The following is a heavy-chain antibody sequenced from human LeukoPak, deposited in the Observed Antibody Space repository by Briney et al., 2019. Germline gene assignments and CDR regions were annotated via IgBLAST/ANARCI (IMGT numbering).Heavy chain of an antibody. D-gene: IGHD1-26*01. V-gene: IGHV3-30*03. Sequence: PGGSLRLSCAASGFTFSSYGMHWVRQAPGKGLEWVAVISYDGSNKYYADSVKDRFTISRDNSKNTLYLQMNSLRAEDTAVYYCATLTGGDYWGQGTLVTVSS. J-gene: IGHJ4*02. CDR1: GFTFSSYG. CDR2: ISYDGSNK. CDR3: ATLTGGDY.